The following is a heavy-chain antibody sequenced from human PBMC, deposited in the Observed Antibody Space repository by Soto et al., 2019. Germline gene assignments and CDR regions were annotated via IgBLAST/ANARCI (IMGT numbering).Heavy chain of an antibody. Sequence: PGGSLRLSCAASGFTLSSYWMHWVRQAPGKGLVWFSRINSDGSSTSYADSVKGRFTISRDNAKNTLYLQMNSLRAEDTAVYYCARGRDSSSWGRYYYYYGMDVWGQGTTVTVSS. D-gene: IGHD6-13*01. V-gene: IGHV3-74*01. J-gene: IGHJ6*02. CDR2: INSDGSST. CDR1: GFTLSSYW. CDR3: ARGRDSSSWGRYYYYYGMDV.